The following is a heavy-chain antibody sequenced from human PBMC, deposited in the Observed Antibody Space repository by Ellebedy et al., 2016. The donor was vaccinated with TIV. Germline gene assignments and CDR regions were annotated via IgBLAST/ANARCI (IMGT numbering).Heavy chain of an antibody. D-gene: IGHD6-13*01. CDR3: ARGDSTSWYANYYYYGMDV. CDR1: GFNFISYS. CDR2: INSDETST. V-gene: IGHV3-74*01. J-gene: IGHJ6*02. Sequence: GGSLRLXCAASGFNFISYSMHWVRQAPGKGLVWVSRINSDETSTSYADSVKGRFTISRDNAKNTLYLQMNSLRAEDTAVYYCARGDSTSWYANYYYYGMDVWGQGTTVTVSS.